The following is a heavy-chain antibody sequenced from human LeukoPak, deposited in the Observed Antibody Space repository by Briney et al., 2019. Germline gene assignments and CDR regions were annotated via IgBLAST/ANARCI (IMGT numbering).Heavy chain of an antibody. J-gene: IGHJ5*01. CDR3: VRDWDHFDFDS. CDR1: GFTFRNYW. Sequence: GGSLRLSCAASGFTFRNYWMHWVRQAPGKGLVWVSRIKGDGTHTIYADSVKGRFSISSDNAKSTLYLQMRSLRAGDTAVYYCVRDWDHFDFDSWGQGTLVTVSS. CDR2: IKGDGTHT. D-gene: IGHD1-26*01. V-gene: IGHV3-74*01.